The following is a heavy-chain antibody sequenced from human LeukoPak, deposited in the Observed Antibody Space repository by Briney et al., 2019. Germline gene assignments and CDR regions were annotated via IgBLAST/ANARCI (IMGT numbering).Heavy chain of an antibody. Sequence: PGGSLRLSCAASGFTFSSYEMNWVRQAPGKGLEWVSYISSSGSTIYYADSVKGRFTISRDNSKNTLYLQMNSLRAEDTAVYYCAKDQKLRYYYYYMDVWGKGTTVTISS. CDR1: GFTFSSYE. CDR3: AKDQKLRYYYYYMDV. D-gene: IGHD6-13*01. J-gene: IGHJ6*03. CDR2: ISSSGSTI. V-gene: IGHV3-48*03.